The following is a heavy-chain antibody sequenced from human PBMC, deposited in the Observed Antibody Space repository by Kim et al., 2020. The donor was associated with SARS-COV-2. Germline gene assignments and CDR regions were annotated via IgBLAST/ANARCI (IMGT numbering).Heavy chain of an antibody. D-gene: IGHD3-10*01. CDR3: ASSAMVRLTY. Sequence: SETLSLTCTVSGGSISSSSYYWGWIRQPPGKGLEWIGSIYYSGSTYYNPSLKSRVTISVDTSKNQFSLKLSSVTAADTAVYYCASSAMVRLTYWGQGTLVTVSS. J-gene: IGHJ4*02. V-gene: IGHV4-39*01. CDR1: GGSISSSSYY. CDR2: IYYSGST.